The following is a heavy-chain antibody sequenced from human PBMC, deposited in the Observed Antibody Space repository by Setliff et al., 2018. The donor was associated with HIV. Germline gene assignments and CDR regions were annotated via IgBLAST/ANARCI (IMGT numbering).Heavy chain of an antibody. CDR3: VLYSTGASRFDY. D-gene: IGHD2-8*01. CDR2: INPENDET. V-gene: IGHV1-69-2*01. Sequence: ASVKVSCKASGYTFIDKYMHWVRQAPGKGLHWMGRINPENDETKYSQKFQVRFTMTADRSTETAYMELSGLRSEDTAIYYCVLYSTGASRFDYWGQGTLVTVSS. CDR1: GYTFIDKY. J-gene: IGHJ4*02.